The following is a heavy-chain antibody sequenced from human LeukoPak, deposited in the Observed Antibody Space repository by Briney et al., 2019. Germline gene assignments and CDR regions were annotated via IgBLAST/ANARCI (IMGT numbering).Heavy chain of an antibody. CDR3: AREMYYDFWSGFGY. Sequence: GSLRLSCAASGFTFSSYWMSWVRQAPGKGLEWVANIKQDGSEKYYVDSVKGRFTISRDNAKNSLYLQMNSLRAEDTAVYYCAREMYYDFWSGFGYWGQGTLVTVSS. CDR2: IKQDGSEK. J-gene: IGHJ4*02. V-gene: IGHV3-7*01. D-gene: IGHD3-3*01. CDR1: GFTFSSYW.